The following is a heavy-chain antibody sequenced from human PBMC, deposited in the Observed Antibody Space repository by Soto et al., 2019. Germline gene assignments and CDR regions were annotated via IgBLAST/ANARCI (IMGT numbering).Heavy chain of an antibody. V-gene: IGHV3-33*01. D-gene: IGHD2-2*02. CDR1: GFTFNTYG. CDR3: ARDMGYCTTTTCYSVGGWFDP. CDR2: IYYDGSNK. Sequence: HPGGSLRLSCVASGFTFNTYGMHWVRQAPGKGLEWMASIYYDGSNKYYADSVRGRFTISRDNSKNILYLQINNLGAEDTAVYCCARDMGYCTTTTCYSVGGWFDPWGQGTLVTVSS. J-gene: IGHJ5*02.